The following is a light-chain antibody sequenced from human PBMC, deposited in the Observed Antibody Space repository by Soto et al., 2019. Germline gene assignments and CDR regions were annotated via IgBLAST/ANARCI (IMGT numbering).Light chain of an antibody. CDR2: ETS. J-gene: IGKJ3*01. CDR1: QSVSSY. CDR3: QQSYCTPPFT. Sequence: DIQMTQSPSPLSASVGDRVDITCRTSQSVSSYLNWYQAKPGKAPKLLIYETSNLESGVPSRFSGSGSGTDFTLTISSLQPEDSATYYCQQSYCTPPFTFGPGTRVDI. V-gene: IGKV1-39*01.